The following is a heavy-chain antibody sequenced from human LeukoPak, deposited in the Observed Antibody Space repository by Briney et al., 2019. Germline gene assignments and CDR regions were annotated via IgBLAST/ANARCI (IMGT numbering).Heavy chain of an antibody. J-gene: IGHJ6*02. Sequence: PGGSLRLSCAASAFTFRSYAMSWVRQAPGKGLEWVSAISGSGVSTYYADSVKGRFTISRDNAKNSLYLQMSNLRAEDTAVYFCARGGGLDVWGQGATVTVSS. D-gene: IGHD3-16*01. CDR1: AFTFRSYA. V-gene: IGHV3-23*01. CDR3: ARGGGLDV. CDR2: ISGSGVST.